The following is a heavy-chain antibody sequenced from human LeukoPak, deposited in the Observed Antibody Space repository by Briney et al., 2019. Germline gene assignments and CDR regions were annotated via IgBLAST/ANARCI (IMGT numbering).Heavy chain of an antibody. Sequence: PGGSLRLSCAASGFTFSDYYMSWIRQAPGKGLEWVSYISSSGSTIYYADSVKGRFTISRDNSKNTLYLQMNSLRAEDTAVYYCARVEDMGYFDYWGQGTLVTVSS. CDR1: GFTFSDYY. V-gene: IGHV3-11*04. CDR3: ARVEDMGYFDY. CDR2: ISSSGSTI. D-gene: IGHD2-15*01. J-gene: IGHJ4*02.